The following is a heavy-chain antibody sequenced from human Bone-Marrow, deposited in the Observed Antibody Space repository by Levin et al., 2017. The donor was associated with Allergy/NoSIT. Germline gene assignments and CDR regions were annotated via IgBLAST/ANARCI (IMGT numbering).Heavy chain of an antibody. CDR1: GGSISSGDYY. Sequence: LRLSCTVSGGSISSGDYYWSWIRQPPGKGLEWIGYIYYSGSTYYNPSLKSRVTISVDTSKNQFSLKLSSVTAADTAVYYCARDYDFWSGYSNQGRVDYGMDGWGQGTTVTVSS. V-gene: IGHV4-30-4*01. D-gene: IGHD3-3*01. J-gene: IGHJ6*02. CDR2: IYYSGST. CDR3: ARDYDFWSGYSNQGRVDYGMDG.